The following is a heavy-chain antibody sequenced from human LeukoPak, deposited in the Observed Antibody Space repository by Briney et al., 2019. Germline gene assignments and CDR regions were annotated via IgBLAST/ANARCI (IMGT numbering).Heavy chain of an antibody. CDR3: AKGGVPTAIARFDY. V-gene: IGHV3-23*01. J-gene: IGHJ4*02. D-gene: IGHD2-2*02. Sequence: GGSLRLSCAASGFTFTKYAMSWVRQAPGKGLEWVSAISGSDGSTYYADPVKGRFTISRDDSQNTVYLQMNSLRAEDTAVYYCAKGGVPTAIARFDYWGQGTLVTVSS. CDR1: GFTFTKYA. CDR2: ISGSDGST.